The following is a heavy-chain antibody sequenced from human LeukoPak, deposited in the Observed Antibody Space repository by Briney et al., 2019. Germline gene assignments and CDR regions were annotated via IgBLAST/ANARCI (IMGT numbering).Heavy chain of an antibody. CDR1: GGSFSGYY. CDR2: INHSGST. CDR3: ARGGFDP. V-gene: IGHV4-34*01. J-gene: IGHJ5*02. Sequence: SGTLSLTCAVYGGSFSGYYWSWIRQPPGKGLEWIGEINHSGSTNYNPSLKSRVTIPVDTSKNQFSLKLSSVTAADTAVYYCARGGFDPWGQGTLVTVSS.